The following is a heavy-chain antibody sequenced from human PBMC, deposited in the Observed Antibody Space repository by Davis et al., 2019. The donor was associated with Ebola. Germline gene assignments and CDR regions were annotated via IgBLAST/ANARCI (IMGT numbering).Heavy chain of an antibody. CDR1: GFTFSSYW. D-gene: IGHD5-18*01. V-gene: IGHV3-74*01. CDR2: INSDGSST. J-gene: IGHJ3*02. Sequence: HTGGSLRLSCAASGFTFSSYWMHWVRQAPGKGLVWVSRINSDGSSTSYADSVKGRFTISRDNAKNTLYLQMNSLRAEDTAVYYCAKERDVSKWIQLWIGYAFDIWGQGTIVTVSS. CDR3: AKERDVSKWIQLWIGYAFDI.